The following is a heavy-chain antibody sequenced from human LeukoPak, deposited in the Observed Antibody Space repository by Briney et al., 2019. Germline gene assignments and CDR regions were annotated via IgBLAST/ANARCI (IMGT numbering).Heavy chain of an antibody. Sequence: PGGSLRLSCAASGFTFSSYAMHWVRQAPGKGLEWVAVISYDGSNKYYADSVKGRFTISRDNSKNTLYLQMNSLRAEDTAVYYCARETEKQWQYWGQGTTVSVSS. CDR1: GFTFSSYA. CDR2: ISYDGSNK. V-gene: IGHV3-30*04. D-gene: IGHD6-19*01. CDR3: ARETEKQWQY. J-gene: IGHJ3*01.